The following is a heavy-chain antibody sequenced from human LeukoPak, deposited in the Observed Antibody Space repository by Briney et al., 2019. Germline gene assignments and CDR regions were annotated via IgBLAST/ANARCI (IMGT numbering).Heavy chain of an antibody. CDR3: AKRNAFGGLTVIGGFLDDY. J-gene: IGHJ4*02. CDR1: GSCFNKYA. Sequence: GGSLRLFCAACGSCFNKYAVSWVRQAPGKGLEWVSSIRDSGDRIYYSVFVMGRFAISRDNSKNALYLQMISLRAKDTAVYYCAKRNAFGGLTVIGGFLDDYWGQGTLVTVSS. D-gene: IGHD3-16*01. CDR2: IRDSGDRI. V-gene: IGHV3-23*01.